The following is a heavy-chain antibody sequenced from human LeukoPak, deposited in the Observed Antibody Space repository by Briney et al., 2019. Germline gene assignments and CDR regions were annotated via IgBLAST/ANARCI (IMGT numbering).Heavy chain of an antibody. J-gene: IGHJ5*02. D-gene: IGHD3-22*01. CDR3: ARDSPRRYNSSGYYYNWFDP. CDR2: IYYSGST. V-gene: IGHV4-59*01. Sequence: SSETLSLTCTVSDGSISSYYWSWIRQPPGQGLEWIGYIYYSGSTNYNPSLKSRVTISVDTSKNQFSLKLSSVTAADTAVYYCARDSPRRYNSSGYYYNWFDPWGQGTLVTVSS. CDR1: DGSISSYY.